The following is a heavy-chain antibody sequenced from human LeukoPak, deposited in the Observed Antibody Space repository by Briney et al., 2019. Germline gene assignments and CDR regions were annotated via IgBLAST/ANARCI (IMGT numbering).Heavy chain of an antibody. CDR3: ARVPIAAADY. CDR2: IYSVGST. J-gene: IGHJ4*02. D-gene: IGHD6-13*01. CDR1: GFTVSSNY. V-gene: IGHV3-53*01. Sequence: GGSLRLSCAASGFTVSSNYMSWLRQAPGEGLEWVSIIYSVGSTYYSDSVKGRFTISRDNSKNTLYLQMNSLRAEDTAVYYCARVPIAAADYWGQGTLVTVSS.